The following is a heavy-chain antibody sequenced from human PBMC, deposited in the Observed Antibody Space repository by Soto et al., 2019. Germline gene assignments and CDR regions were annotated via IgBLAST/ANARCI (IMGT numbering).Heavy chain of an antibody. D-gene: IGHD3-22*01. CDR1: GGSISSYY. CDR3: VAYDSSGYYPYYFDY. CDR2: IYYSGST. J-gene: IGHJ4*02. Sequence: SETLSLTCTVSGGSISSYYWSWIRQPPGKGLEWIGYIYYSGSTNYNPSLKSRVTISVDTSKNQFSLKLSSVTAADTAVYYCVAYDSSGYYPYYFDYWGQGTLVTVSS. V-gene: IGHV4-59*01.